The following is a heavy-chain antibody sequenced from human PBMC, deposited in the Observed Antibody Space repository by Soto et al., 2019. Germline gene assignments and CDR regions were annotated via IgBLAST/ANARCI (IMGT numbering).Heavy chain of an antibody. D-gene: IGHD6-13*01. V-gene: IGHV3-23*01. CDR3: AKDWAAAGPDLFNWFDP. Sequence: PGGSLRLSCAASGFTSSSYVMSWVRQAPGKGLEWVSAISGSGGSTYYADSVKGRFTISRDNSKNTLYLQMNSLRAEDTAVYYCAKDWAAAGPDLFNWFDPWGQGTLVTVSS. CDR2: ISGSGGST. J-gene: IGHJ5*02. CDR1: GFTSSSYV.